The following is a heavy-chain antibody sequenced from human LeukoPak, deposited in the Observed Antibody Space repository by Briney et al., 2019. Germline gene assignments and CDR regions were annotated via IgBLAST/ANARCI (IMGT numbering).Heavy chain of an antibody. V-gene: IGHV4-59*01. D-gene: IGHD3-22*01. Sequence: NTSETLCLTCAAYGCTISGYDRNWVRQPPGKAPEWIGYMYYSGTTNYNPSLKSRVTISVDTCNDQFSLKLSSAMATETAAYNCARLPWIVESGKAVDYWGQGTLVTVSS. CDR2: MYYSGTT. CDR3: ARLPWIVESGKAVDY. J-gene: IGHJ4*02. CDR1: GCTISGYD.